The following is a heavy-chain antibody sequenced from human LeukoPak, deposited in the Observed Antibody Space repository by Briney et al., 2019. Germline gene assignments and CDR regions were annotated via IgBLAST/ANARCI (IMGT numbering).Heavy chain of an antibody. CDR2: IYPGDSDT. D-gene: IGHD3-22*01. Sequence: GESLKLSCKGSGYSFTTYWIGWVRQMPGKGLEWMGNIYPGDSDTRYSPSLQGQVTISAAKSITTASLQWSTLRASDTAIYYCARRWYDSSGYSRPFDYWGQGTLVTVPS. CDR3: ARRWYDSSGYSRPFDY. J-gene: IGHJ4*02. CDR1: GYSFTTYW. V-gene: IGHV5-51*01.